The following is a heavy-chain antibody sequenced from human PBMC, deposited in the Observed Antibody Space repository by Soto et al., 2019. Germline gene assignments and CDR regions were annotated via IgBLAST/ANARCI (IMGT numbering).Heavy chain of an antibody. J-gene: IGHJ4*02. CDR1: GFTFSSYW. Sequence: GGSLRLSCAASGFTFSSYWMHWVRQAPGKGLVWVSRINSDGSSTSYAGYVKGRFTISRDNAKNTLYLQMNSLRAEDTAVYNCARESRGYSYGDFDYWGQGTLVTVSS. D-gene: IGHD5-18*01. CDR3: ARESRGYSYGDFDY. V-gene: IGHV3-74*01. CDR2: INSDGSST.